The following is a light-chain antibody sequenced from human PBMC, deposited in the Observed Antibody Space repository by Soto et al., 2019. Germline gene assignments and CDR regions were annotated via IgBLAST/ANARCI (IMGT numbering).Light chain of an antibody. CDR2: EVI. V-gene: IGLV2-8*01. Sequence: QSVLTQPPCASGSPGQSGTISCTGTSSDVGGYNSVSWYQQHPGKVPKLMIYEVIKRPSGVPDRFSGSKSGNTASLTVSGLQAEDEADYYCSSYAGNHNWIFGGGTKLTVL. CDR3: SSYAGNHNWI. CDR1: SSDVGGYNS. J-gene: IGLJ2*01.